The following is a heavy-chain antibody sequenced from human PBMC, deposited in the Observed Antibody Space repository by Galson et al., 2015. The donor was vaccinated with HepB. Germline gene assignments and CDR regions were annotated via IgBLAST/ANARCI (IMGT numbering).Heavy chain of an antibody. CDR3: AREEEGAMAGPTWYFDL. Sequence: SLRLSCAASGFTFSSYSMNWVRQAPGKGLEWVSSISSSSSYIYYADSVKGRFTISRDNAKNSLYLQMNSLRAEDTAVYYCAREEEGAMAGPTWYFDLWGRGTLVTVSS. CDR2: ISSSSSYI. J-gene: IGHJ2*01. CDR1: GFTFSSYS. D-gene: IGHD1-26*01. V-gene: IGHV3-21*01.